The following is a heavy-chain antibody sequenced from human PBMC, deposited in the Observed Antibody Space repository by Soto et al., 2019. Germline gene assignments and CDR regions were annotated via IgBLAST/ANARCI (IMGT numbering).Heavy chain of an antibody. Sequence: ASVKVSCKASGYTFTSYYMHWVRQAPGQGLEWMGIINPSGGSTSYAQKFQGRVTMTRDTSTSTVYMELSSLRSEDTAVYYCARDLGVAAAEGAFDIWGQGTMVTVSS. CDR1: GYTFTSYY. CDR2: INPSGGST. V-gene: IGHV1-46*01. J-gene: IGHJ3*02. D-gene: IGHD2-15*01. CDR3: ARDLGVAAAEGAFDI.